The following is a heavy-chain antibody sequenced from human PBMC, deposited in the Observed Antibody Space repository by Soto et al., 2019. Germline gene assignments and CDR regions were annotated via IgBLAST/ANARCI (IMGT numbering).Heavy chain of an antibody. CDR1: GYTFTSYG. D-gene: IGHD6-13*01. CDR3: ASSGGHKQQLVASRAFDI. J-gene: IGHJ3*02. CDR2: ISAYNGNT. Sequence: GASVKVSFKASGYTFTSYGISWVRQAPGQGLEWMGWISAYNGNTNYAQKLQGRVTMTTDTSTSTAYMELSSLRSEDTAVYYCASSGGHKQQLVASRAFDIWGKGTMVTVSS. V-gene: IGHV1-18*01.